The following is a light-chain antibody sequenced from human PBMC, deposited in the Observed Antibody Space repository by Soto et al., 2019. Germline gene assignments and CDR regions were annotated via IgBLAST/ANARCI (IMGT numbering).Light chain of an antibody. Sequence: EIEMTQSPATLSVSPGEGATLSCKASQTVYNNLAWYQQRPGKPPRLLIYDASTRATGISARFSGSGYGTEFPLTISSLQSDDFAFYFCQQCRNSPLTFGGGTKVEIK. CDR2: DAS. CDR3: QQCRNSPLT. CDR1: QTVYNN. V-gene: IGKV3-15*01. J-gene: IGKJ4*01.